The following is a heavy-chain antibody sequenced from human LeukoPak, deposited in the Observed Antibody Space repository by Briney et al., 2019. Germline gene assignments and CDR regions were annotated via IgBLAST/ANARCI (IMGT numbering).Heavy chain of an antibody. CDR3: AREGPGAPQYYDSSGYLDY. D-gene: IGHD3-22*01. Sequence: PGGSLRLSCAASGFTFSTYGMHWVRQAPGKGLEWVAVISYDGSNKYYADSVKGRFTISRDNSKNTLYLQMNSLRAEDTAVYYCAREGPGAPQYYDSSGYLDYWGQGTLVTVSS. CDR1: GFTFSTYG. CDR2: ISYDGSNK. V-gene: IGHV3-30*19. J-gene: IGHJ4*02.